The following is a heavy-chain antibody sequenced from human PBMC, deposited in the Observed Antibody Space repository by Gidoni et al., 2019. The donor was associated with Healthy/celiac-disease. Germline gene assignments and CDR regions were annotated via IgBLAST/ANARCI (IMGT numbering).Heavy chain of an antibody. CDR2: IYYSGST. CDR3: ARSKSGSSNYYYYGMDV. Sequence: QLQLQESGPGLVKPSETLSLTCTVSGGSISSSSYYWGWIRQPPGKGLEWIGSIYYSGSTYYNPSLKSRVTISVDTSKNQFSLKLSSVTAADTAVYSCARSKSGSSNYYYYGMDVWGQGTTVTVSS. D-gene: IGHD6-6*01. CDR1: GGSISSSSYY. J-gene: IGHJ6*02. V-gene: IGHV4-39*01.